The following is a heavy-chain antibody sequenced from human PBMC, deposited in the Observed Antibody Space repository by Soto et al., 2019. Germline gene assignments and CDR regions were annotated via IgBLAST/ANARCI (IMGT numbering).Heavy chain of an antibody. V-gene: IGHV4-59*08. Sequence: PSETLSLSYTVSGGSISSYYWSWIRQPPGKGLEWIGYIYYSGSTNYNPSLKSRVTISVDTSKNQFSLKLSSVTAADTAVYYCARQAAAGTYYYYYMDVWGKGTTVTVSS. D-gene: IGHD6-13*01. J-gene: IGHJ6*03. CDR1: GGSISSYY. CDR2: IYYSGST. CDR3: ARQAAAGTYYYYYMDV.